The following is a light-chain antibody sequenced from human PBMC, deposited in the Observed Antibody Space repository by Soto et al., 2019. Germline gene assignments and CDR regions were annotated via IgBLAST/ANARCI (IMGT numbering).Light chain of an antibody. CDR3: QQSYSTPQT. CDR2: TTS. Sequence: DIQMTQSPSSLSASVGDRVTISCRASQSISNFLNWYQQNSGKAPKLLIHTTSSLQSGVPSRFSASGTGTDLTLTISILQPEDFATYYCQQSYSTPQTFGGGTKVEI. CDR1: QSISNF. J-gene: IGKJ4*01. V-gene: IGKV1-39*01.